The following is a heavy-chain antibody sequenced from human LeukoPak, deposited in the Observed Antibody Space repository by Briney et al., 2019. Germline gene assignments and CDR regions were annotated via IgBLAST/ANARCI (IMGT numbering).Heavy chain of an antibody. V-gene: IGHV4-39*07. CDR3: ARTTVTTEAPFDY. Sequence: PSETLSLTCTVSGGSISSSSYYWGWIRQPPGKGLEWIGSIYYSGSTYYNPSLKSRVTISVDTSKNQFSLKLSSVTAADTAVYYCARTTVTTEAPFDYWGQGTLVTVSS. CDR1: GGSISSSSYY. D-gene: IGHD4-11*01. CDR2: IYYSGST. J-gene: IGHJ4*02.